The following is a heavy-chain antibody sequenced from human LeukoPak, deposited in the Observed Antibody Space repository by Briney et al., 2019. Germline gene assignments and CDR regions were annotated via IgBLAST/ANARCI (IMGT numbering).Heavy chain of an antibody. CDR1: GFTFSSYA. CDR2: ISGSGGST. V-gene: IGHV3-23*01. Sequence: GGSLRLSCAASGFTFSSYAMTWVRQAPGKGLEWVSAISGSGGSTYYADSVKGRFIISRDNSKNTLYLQMNSLRAEDTAVYYCAKDSSTSWYYFDYWGQGSLVTVSS. D-gene: IGHD2-2*01. J-gene: IGHJ4*02. CDR3: AKDSSTSWYYFDY.